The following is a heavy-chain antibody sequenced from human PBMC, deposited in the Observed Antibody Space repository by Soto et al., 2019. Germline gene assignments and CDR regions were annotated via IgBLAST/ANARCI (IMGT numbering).Heavy chain of an antibody. Sequence: GVSVQVSCKASGYTFTSYDINWVRQATGQGLEWMGWMNPNSGNTGYAQKFQGRVTMTRNTSISTAYMELSSLRSEDTAVYYCARIHHLIIYYSYGIDDWGQGTTVTVSS. CDR3: ARIHHLIIYYSYGIDD. CDR2: MNPNSGNT. V-gene: IGHV1-8*01. J-gene: IGHJ6*02. CDR1: GYTFTSYD. D-gene: IGHD2-8*01.